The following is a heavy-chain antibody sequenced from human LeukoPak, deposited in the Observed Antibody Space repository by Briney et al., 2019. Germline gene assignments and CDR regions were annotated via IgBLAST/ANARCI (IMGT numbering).Heavy chain of an antibody. J-gene: IGHJ4*02. V-gene: IGHV3-74*01. CDR1: GFTFSSYW. CDR3: ARDDYGDYGVDY. CDR2: INSDGSST. Sequence: PGRSLRLSCAASGFTFSSYWMHWVRQAPGKGLVWVSRINSDGSSTTYADSVKGRFTISRDNAKNTLYLQMNSLRAEDTAVYYCARDDYGDYGVDYWGQGTLVTVSS. D-gene: IGHD4-17*01.